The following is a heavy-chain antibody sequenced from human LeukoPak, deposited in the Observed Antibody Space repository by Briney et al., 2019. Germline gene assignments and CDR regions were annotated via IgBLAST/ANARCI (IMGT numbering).Heavy chain of an antibody. V-gene: IGHV1-69*13. CDR2: IIPIFGTA. D-gene: IGHD3-3*01. CDR3: ARVGSRITIFGVVIRANWFDP. CDR1: GYTFTGYY. Sequence: SVKVSCKASGYTFTGYYMHWVRQAPGQGIEWMGGIIPIFGTANYAQKFQGRVTITADESTSTAYMELSSLRSEDTAVYYCARVGSRITIFGVVIRANWFDPWGQGTLVTVSS. J-gene: IGHJ5*02.